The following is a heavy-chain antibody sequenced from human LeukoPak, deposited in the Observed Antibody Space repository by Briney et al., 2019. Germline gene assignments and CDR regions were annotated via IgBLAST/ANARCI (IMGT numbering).Heavy chain of an antibody. CDR1: GYTFTGYY. D-gene: IGHD5/OR15-5a*01. V-gene: IGHV1-2*02. Sequence: GASVKVSCKASGYTFTGYYMHWVRQAPGQGLEWVGWINPNSGGTNYAQKFQGRVTMTEDTSTDTAYMELSSLRSEDTAVYYCATGKDGREAVSWFDPWGQGTLVTVSS. J-gene: IGHJ5*02. CDR3: ATGKDGREAVSWFDP. CDR2: INPNSGGT.